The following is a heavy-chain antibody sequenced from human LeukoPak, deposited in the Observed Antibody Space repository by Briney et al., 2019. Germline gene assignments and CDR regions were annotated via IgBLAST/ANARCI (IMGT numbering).Heavy chain of an antibody. Sequence: GALRLSCDASGFTFSSYWLHWVRQAPGEGLVWVSRINSDGTITTYADSVKGRFTISRGNAKNTLYLQMNSLRAEDTAMYYCARLNWVGTFDIWGQGTMVTVSS. CDR1: GFTFSSYW. D-gene: IGHD7-27*01. J-gene: IGHJ3*02. V-gene: IGHV3-74*01. CDR3: ARLNWVGTFDI. CDR2: INSDGTIT.